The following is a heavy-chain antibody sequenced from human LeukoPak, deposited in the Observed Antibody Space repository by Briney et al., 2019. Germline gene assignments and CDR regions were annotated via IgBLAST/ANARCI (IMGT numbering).Heavy chain of an antibody. CDR2: IPYDGSNK. Sequence: GGSLRLSCAASGFTFSSYGMHWVRQAPGKGLEWVAFIPYDGSNKYYADSVKGRFTISRDNSKNTLYLQMNSLRAEDTAVYYCATDSPTITYCSSTSCHTGPFDYWGQGTLVTVSS. CDR1: GFTFSSYG. J-gene: IGHJ4*02. V-gene: IGHV3-30*02. D-gene: IGHD2-2*01. CDR3: ATDSPTITYCSSTSCHTGPFDY.